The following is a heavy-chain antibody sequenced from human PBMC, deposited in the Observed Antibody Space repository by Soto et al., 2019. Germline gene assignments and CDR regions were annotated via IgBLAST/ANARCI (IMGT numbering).Heavy chain of an antibody. J-gene: IGHJ5*02. CDR1: GFTFRSYA. CDR2: ISGGGDRT. Sequence: EVQLLESGGGLVQPGGSLRLSCAASGFTFRSYAMSWVRQAPGKGLEWVSAISGGGDRTYYADSVKGRFTTPRDKYKNTLYLQMNSLRAEDTAVYYCAKGPRYFDRNSWFDPWGQGTLVIVSS. D-gene: IGHD3-9*01. CDR3: AKGPRYFDRNSWFDP. V-gene: IGHV3-23*01.